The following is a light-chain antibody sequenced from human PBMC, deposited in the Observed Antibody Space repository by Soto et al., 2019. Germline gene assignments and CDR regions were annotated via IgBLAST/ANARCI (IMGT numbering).Light chain of an antibody. CDR1: QSIRSY. CDR2: DAS. J-gene: IGKJ1*01. Sequence: DIQLTQSPSSLSASVGDKITITCRASQSIRSYLNWVQQKPGKAPKLLIYDASSLQTGVPSRFSGSGSGTDFSLTISSLQPEDFETYYCQQSYSTPPWTFGQGTKVDIK. CDR3: QQSYSTPPWT. V-gene: IGKV1-39*01.